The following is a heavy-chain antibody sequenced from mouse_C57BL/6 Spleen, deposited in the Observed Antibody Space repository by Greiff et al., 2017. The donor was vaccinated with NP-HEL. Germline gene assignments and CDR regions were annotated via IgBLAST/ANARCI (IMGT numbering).Heavy chain of an antibody. CDR1: GYTFTSYW. Sequence: VQLQQSGAELLRPGSSVKLSCKASGYTFTSYWMHWVKQRPIQGLEWIGNIDPSDSETHYNQKFKDKATLTVDKSSSTAYMQLSSLTSEDSAVYYCARYAVEGVDYWGQGTTLTVSS. V-gene: IGHV1-52*01. CDR2: IDPSDSET. J-gene: IGHJ2*01. D-gene: IGHD1-1*01. CDR3: ARYAVEGVDY.